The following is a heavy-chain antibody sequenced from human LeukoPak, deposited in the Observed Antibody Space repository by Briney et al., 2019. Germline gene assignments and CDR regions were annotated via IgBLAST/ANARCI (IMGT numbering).Heavy chain of an antibody. CDR2: ISGSGGST. J-gene: IGHJ3*02. CDR1: GFTFSTYA. Sequence: GGSLRLSCGASGFTFSTYAMSWVRQAPGKGLDWVSGISGSGGSTYYADSVKGRFTISRDSSKNTLYLQMNSLRAEDTAVYYCANRGSPGAFDIWGQGTMVTVSS. CDR3: ANRGSPGAFDI. D-gene: IGHD1-26*01. V-gene: IGHV3-23*01.